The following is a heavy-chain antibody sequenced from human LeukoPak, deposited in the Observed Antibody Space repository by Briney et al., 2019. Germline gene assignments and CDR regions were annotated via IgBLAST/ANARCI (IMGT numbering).Heavy chain of an antibody. CDR2: MNPNSGNT. CDR3: ARDLSGSGDY. V-gene: IGHV1-8*01. CDR1: GYTFTSYD. Sequence: ASVMVSCTASGYTFTSYDINCVRQATGQGLEWMGWMNPNSGNTGYAQKFQGRVTMTRNTSISTAYMELSSLRSEDTAVYYCARDLSGSGDYWGQGTLVTVSS. D-gene: IGHD3-22*01. J-gene: IGHJ4*02.